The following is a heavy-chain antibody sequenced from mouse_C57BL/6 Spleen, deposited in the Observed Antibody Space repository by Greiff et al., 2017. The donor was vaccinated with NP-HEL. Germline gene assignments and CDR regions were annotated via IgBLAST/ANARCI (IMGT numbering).Heavy chain of an antibody. J-gene: IGHJ3*01. V-gene: IGHV1-15*01. Sequence: VQLQQSGAELVRPGASVTLSCKASGYTFTDYEMHWVKQTPVHGLEWIGAIDPETGGTAYNQKFKGKAILTADKSSSTAYMEPRSLTSEDSAVYYCTRQGTTVGFAYWGQGTLVTVSA. D-gene: IGHD1-1*01. CDR3: TRQGTTVGFAY. CDR2: IDPETGGT. CDR1: GYTFTDYE.